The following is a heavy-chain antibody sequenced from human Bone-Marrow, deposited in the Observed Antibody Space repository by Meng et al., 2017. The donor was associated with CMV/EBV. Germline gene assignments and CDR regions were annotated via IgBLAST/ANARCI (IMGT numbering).Heavy chain of an antibody. CDR2: ISAYNGNT. Sequence: ASVKVSCKASGYTFTSYGISWVRQAPGQGLEWMGWISAYNGNTNYAQKLQGRVTMTTDTSTSTAYMELRSLRSDDTAVYYCARVSPRGLEWLLMYYWGQGTLVTVSS. CDR3: ARVSPRGLEWLLMYY. D-gene: IGHD3-3*01. V-gene: IGHV1-18*01. J-gene: IGHJ4*02. CDR1: GYTFTSYG.